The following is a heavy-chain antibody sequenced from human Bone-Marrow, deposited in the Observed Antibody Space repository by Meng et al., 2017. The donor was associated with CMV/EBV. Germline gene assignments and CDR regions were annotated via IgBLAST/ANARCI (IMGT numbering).Heavy chain of an antibody. CDR2: ISSSSKYI. D-gene: IGHD1-1*01. CDR3: AGGYAGLQLNI. J-gene: IGHJ3*02. Sequence: GESLKISCAASGFTFSSYSMNWVRQAPGKGLEWVSSISSSSKYIYYADSVKGRFTISRDNAKNSLYLQMNSRRAEDTAVYYCAGGYAGLQLNIWGQGTMVTVSS. CDR1: GFTFSSYS. V-gene: IGHV3-21*01.